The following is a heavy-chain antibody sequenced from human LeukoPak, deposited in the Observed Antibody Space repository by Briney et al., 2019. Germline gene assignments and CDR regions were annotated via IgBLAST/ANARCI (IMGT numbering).Heavy chain of an antibody. CDR2: ISGSGAST. CDR3: AKDRSRYDSSAYDFDY. CDR1: GFSFSSYG. Sequence: GGSLRLSCAASGFSFSSYGMSWVRQALGKGLEWVSGISGSGASTYYADSVKGRFTISRDNSKNTLHLQMNSLRAEDTAVYYCAKDRSRYDSSAYDFDYWGQGTLVTVSS. D-gene: IGHD3-22*01. V-gene: IGHV3-23*01. J-gene: IGHJ4*02.